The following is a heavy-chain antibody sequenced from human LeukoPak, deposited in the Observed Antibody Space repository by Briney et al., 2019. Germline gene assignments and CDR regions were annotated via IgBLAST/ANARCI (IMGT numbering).Heavy chain of an antibody. J-gene: IGHJ3*02. V-gene: IGHV3-11*06. CDR3: ARDDSNYDILTGYYSYAFDI. D-gene: IGHD3-9*01. CDR2: ISSSSSYT. Sequence: GGSLRLSCAASGFTFSDYYMSWIRQAPGKGLEWVSYISSSSSYTNYADSVKGRFTISRDNSKNTLYLQMNSLRAEDTAVYYCARDDSNYDILTGYYSYAFDIWGQGTMVTVSS. CDR1: GFTFSDYY.